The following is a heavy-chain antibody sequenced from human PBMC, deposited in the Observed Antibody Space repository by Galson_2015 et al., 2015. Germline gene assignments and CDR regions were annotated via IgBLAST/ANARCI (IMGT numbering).Heavy chain of an antibody. CDR2: IYYSGST. V-gene: IGHV4-39*01. CDR1: GGSISSSSYY. Sequence: ETLSLTCTVSGGSISSSSYYWGWIRQPPGKGLERIGSIYYSGSTYYKPSLKSRVTISVDTSKNQFSLKLSSVTAADTAVYYCARQGSSYWYFDYWGQGTLVTVSS. D-gene: IGHD2-15*01. CDR3: ARQGSSYWYFDY. J-gene: IGHJ4*02.